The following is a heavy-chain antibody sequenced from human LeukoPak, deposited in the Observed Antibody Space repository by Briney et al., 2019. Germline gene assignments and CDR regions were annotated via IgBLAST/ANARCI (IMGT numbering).Heavy chain of an antibody. CDR2: INHSGST. Sequence: SETLSLTCAVYGGSFSGYYWSWIRQPPGKGLEWIGEINHSGSTNYNPSLKSRVTISVDKSKNQFSLKLNSVTAADTAVYYCARQNDILTGFDYWGQGTLVTVSS. CDR3: ARQNDILTGFDY. D-gene: IGHD3-9*01. J-gene: IGHJ4*02. V-gene: IGHV4-34*01. CDR1: GGSFSGYY.